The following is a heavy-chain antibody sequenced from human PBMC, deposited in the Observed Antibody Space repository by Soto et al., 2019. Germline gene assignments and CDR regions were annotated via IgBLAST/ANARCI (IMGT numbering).Heavy chain of an antibody. D-gene: IGHD3-22*01. CDR3: ARAKTRGLGTMIVAFDI. Sequence: QVQLVQSGAEVKKPGASVKVSCKASGYTFTSYGISWVRQAPGQGLEWMGWISAYNGNTNYAQKLQGRVTMTTDTSTSTAYMELRSLSSDDTAVYYCARAKTRGLGTMIVAFDIWGQGTMVTVSS. J-gene: IGHJ3*02. V-gene: IGHV1-18*01. CDR1: GYTFTSYG. CDR2: ISAYNGNT.